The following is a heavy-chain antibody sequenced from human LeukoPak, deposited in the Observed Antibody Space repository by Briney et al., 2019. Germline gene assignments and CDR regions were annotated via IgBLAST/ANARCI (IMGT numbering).Heavy chain of an antibody. Sequence: GGSLRLSCAASGFTFSSYGMHWVRQAPGKGLEWVAVIWYDGSNKYYADSVKGRFTISRDNSKNTLYLQMNSLRAEDTAVYYCANQQGGYNSPFDYWGQGTLVTVSS. D-gene: IGHD5-24*01. CDR2: IWYDGSNK. V-gene: IGHV3-33*06. CDR3: ANQQGGYNSPFDY. CDR1: GFTFSSYG. J-gene: IGHJ4*02.